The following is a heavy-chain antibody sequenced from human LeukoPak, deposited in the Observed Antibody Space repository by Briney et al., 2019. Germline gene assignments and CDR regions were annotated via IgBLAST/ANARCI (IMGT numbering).Heavy chain of an antibody. D-gene: IGHD6-19*01. J-gene: IGHJ3*02. Sequence: PGGSLRLSCAASGFTFSSYGMHWVRQAPGKGLEWVAVIWYGGSNKYYADSVKGRFTISRDNPKNTLYLQMNSLRAEDTAVYYCAKPIAVAGTALGAFDIWGQGTMVTVSS. CDR3: AKPIAVAGTALGAFDI. CDR1: GFTFSSYG. V-gene: IGHV3-33*06. CDR2: IWYGGSNK.